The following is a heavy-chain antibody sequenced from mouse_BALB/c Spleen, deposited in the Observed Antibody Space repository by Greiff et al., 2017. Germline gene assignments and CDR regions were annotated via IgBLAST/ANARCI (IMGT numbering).Heavy chain of an antibody. J-gene: IGHJ4*01. CDR2: INSNGGST. CDR3: ASHYYGYGYAMDY. Sequence: DVQLVESGGGLVKLGGSLKLSCAASGFTFSSYYMSWVRQTPEKRLELVAAINSNGGSTYYPDTVKGRFTISRDNAKNTLYLQMSSLKSEDTALYYCASHYYGYGYAMDYWGQGTSVTVSS. CDR1: GFTFSSYY. V-gene: IGHV5-6-2*01. D-gene: IGHD1-2*01.